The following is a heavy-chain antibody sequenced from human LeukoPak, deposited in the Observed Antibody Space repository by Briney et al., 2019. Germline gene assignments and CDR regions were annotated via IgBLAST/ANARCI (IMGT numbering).Heavy chain of an antibody. D-gene: IGHD3-10*01. CDR2: ICGSGGST. CDR3: AKDLVTMVRGARDYYMDV. J-gene: IGHJ6*03. Sequence: PGGSLRLSCAASGFTFSSYAMSWVRQAPGKGLEWVSAICGSGGSTYYADSVKGRFTITRDNSKNALYLQMNRLRAEDTAVYYCAKDLVTMVRGARDYYMDVWGKGTTVTVSS. CDR1: GFTFSSYA. V-gene: IGHV3-23*01.